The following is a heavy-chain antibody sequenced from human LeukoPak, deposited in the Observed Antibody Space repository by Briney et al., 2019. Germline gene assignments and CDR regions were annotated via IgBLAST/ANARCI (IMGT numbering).Heavy chain of an antibody. Sequence: SGGSLRLSCAASGFTFNTYSMNWVRQAPGKGLEWVSFISSIGSFIYYTDSVKGRFTISRDNAKNSLYLQMNSLRAEDTAVYYCARDEITDYMDVWGKGTTVTVSS. CDR3: ARDEITDYMDV. J-gene: IGHJ6*03. CDR1: GFTFNTYS. V-gene: IGHV3-21*01. D-gene: IGHD5-24*01. CDR2: ISSIGSFI.